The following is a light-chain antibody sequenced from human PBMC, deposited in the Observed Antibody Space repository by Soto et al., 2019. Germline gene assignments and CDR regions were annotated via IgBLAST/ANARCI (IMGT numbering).Light chain of an antibody. CDR3: QSYDGSHVV. CDR1: SSNIGAGYD. Sequence: QSVLTQPPSVSGAPGQRVTISCTGSSSNIGAGYDVHWYQQLPGTAPKLLIYGNSNRPSGVPDRFSGSKSGTSASLAITGLQAEDEADYYCQSYDGSHVVFGGGTQLTVL. J-gene: IGLJ2*01. V-gene: IGLV1-40*01. CDR2: GNS.